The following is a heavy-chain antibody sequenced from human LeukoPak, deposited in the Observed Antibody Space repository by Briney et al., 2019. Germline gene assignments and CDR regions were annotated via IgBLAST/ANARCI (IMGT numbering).Heavy chain of an antibody. CDR3: ARDMDSYGIISLSTTP. Sequence: GGSLRLSCAASGFTFSSYGMSWVRQAPGKGLEWVSAISGSGGSTYYADSVKGRFTISRDNSKNTLYLQMNSLRAEDTAVYYCARDMDSYGIISLSTTPWGQGTLVTVSS. CDR2: ISGSGGST. CDR1: GFTFSSYG. J-gene: IGHJ5*02. D-gene: IGHD5-18*01. V-gene: IGHV3-23*01.